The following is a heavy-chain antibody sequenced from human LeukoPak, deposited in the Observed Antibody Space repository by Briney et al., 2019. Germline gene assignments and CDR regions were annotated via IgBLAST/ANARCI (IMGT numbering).Heavy chain of an antibody. V-gene: IGHV3-21*01. D-gene: IGHD6-13*01. J-gene: IGHJ3*02. CDR2: ISSSSSYI. CDR3: ARRVASANDAFDI. Sequence: GGSLRLSCAASGFTFSSYSMNWVRQAPGKGLEWVSSISSSSSYIYYADSVKGRFTISRDNAKNSLYLQMNSLRAEDTAVYYCARRVASANDAFDIWGHGTMVTVSS. CDR1: GFTFSSYS.